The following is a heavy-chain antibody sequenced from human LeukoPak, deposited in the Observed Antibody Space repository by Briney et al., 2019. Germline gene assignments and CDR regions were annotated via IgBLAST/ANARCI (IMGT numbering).Heavy chain of an antibody. Sequence: GGSLRLSCAASGFTFSSYAISWVRQAPGKGLEWVSAISGSGGYTYYADSVKGRFTISRDNAKNSLYLQMNSLRAEDTAVYYCARKRARGLDYWGQGTLVTVSS. CDR3: ARKRARGLDY. D-gene: IGHD3-10*01. J-gene: IGHJ4*02. CDR1: GFTFSSYA. V-gene: IGHV3-21*01. CDR2: ISGSGGYT.